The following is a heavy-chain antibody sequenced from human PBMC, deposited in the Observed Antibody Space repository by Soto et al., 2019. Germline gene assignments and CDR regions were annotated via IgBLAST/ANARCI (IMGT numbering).Heavy chain of an antibody. CDR1: GYTFTSYY. V-gene: IGHV1-46*01. Sequence: QVQLVQSGAEVKKPGASVKVSCKASGYTFTSYYMHWVRQAPGQGLEWMGIINPSGGSTSYAQKFQGRVTMTRDTSTSTVYMELSSLRSGDTAVYYCATRPLRDYYDSSGYYIFDYWGQGTLVTVSS. CDR2: INPSGGST. CDR3: ATRPLRDYYDSSGYYIFDY. J-gene: IGHJ4*02. D-gene: IGHD3-22*01.